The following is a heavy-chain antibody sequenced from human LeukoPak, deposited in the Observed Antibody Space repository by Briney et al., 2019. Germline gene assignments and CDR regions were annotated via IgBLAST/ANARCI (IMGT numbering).Heavy chain of an antibody. V-gene: IGHV3-23*01. D-gene: IGHD3-22*01. CDR1: GFTFSSYA. Sequence: GGSLRLSCAASGFTFSSYAMSWVRQAPGKGLEWVSAISGSGGSTYYADSVKGRFTISRDNSKNTLYLQMNSLRAEDTAVYYCAKGPSITMIVVVINYFDYWGQGTLVTVSS. CDR3: AKGPSITMIVVVINYFDY. CDR2: ISGSGGST. J-gene: IGHJ4*02.